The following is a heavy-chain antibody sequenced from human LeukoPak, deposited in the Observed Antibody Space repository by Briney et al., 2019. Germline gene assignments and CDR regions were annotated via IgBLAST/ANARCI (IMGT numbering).Heavy chain of an antibody. CDR1: GITLSNYG. Sequence: QPGGSLRLSCAVSGITLSNYGMSWVRQAPGKGLEWVAGISDSGGSTNYADSVKGRFTISRDNPKNTLYLQMNSLRAEDTAVYVCAKRGVVIRVILVGFHKEAYYFDSWGQGALVTVSS. V-gene: IGHV3-23*01. J-gene: IGHJ4*02. D-gene: IGHD3-22*01. CDR2: ISDSGGST. CDR3: AKRGVVIRVILVGFHKEAYYFDS.